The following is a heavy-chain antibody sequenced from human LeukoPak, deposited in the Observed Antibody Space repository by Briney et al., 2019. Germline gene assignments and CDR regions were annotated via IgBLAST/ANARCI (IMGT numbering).Heavy chain of an antibody. D-gene: IGHD5-12*01. Sequence: GGSLQISGQGSGSSFTSYWIGGVRRLPGKGLGGMGIIYPADSDPRYSPSFQGQLTISADNSISTAYLQWSSLKASDTAMYYCARHVNSGWENWFDPWGQGTLVTVSS. CDR2: IYPADSDP. J-gene: IGHJ5*02. CDR1: GSSFTSYW. CDR3: ARHVNSGWENWFDP. V-gene: IGHV5-51*01.